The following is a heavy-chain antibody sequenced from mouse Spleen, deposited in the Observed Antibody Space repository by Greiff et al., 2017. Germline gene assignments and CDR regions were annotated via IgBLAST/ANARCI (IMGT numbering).Heavy chain of an antibody. CDR2: IWAGGST. Sequence: VKLVESGPGLVAPSQSLSITCTVSGFSLTSYGVHWVRQPPGKGLEWLGVIWAGGSTNYNSALMSRLSISKDNSKSQVFLKMNSLQTDDTAMYYCARERDSYDYDWYFDVWGAGTTVTVSS. V-gene: IGHV2-9*02. CDR3: ARERDSYDYDWYFDV. CDR1: GFSLTSYG. J-gene: IGHJ1*01. D-gene: IGHD2-4*01.